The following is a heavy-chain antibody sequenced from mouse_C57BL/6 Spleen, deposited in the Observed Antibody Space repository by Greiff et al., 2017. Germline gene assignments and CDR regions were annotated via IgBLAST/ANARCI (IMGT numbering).Heavy chain of an antibody. D-gene: IGHD3-2*02. V-gene: IGHV5-17*01. CDR1: GFTFSDYG. CDR3: ATAQASAWFAY. Sequence: EVKVVESGGGLVKPGGSLKLSCAASGFTFSDYGMHWVRQAPEKGLEWVAYISSGSSTIYYADTVKGRFTISRDNAKNTLFLQMTSLRSEDTAMYYCATAQASAWFAYWGQGTLVTVSA. CDR2: ISSGSSTI. J-gene: IGHJ3*01.